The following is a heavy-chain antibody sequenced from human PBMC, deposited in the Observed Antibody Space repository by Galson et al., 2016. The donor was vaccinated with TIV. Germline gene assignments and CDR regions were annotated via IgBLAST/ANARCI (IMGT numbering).Heavy chain of an antibody. J-gene: IGHJ3*02. CDR1: GYTFTKYG. V-gene: IGHV1-18*01. CDR3: ARETCSGGTCYSRIGAFDI. CDR2: ISAYMGDT. D-gene: IGHD2-15*01. Sequence: SVKVSCKASGYTFTKYGYSWVRQAPGQGLEWLGWISAYMGDTNSAQKFQGRVTMTTDTATSTVYMELRSLRSDDTAVYYCARETCSGGTCYSRIGAFDIWGQGTMVTVSS.